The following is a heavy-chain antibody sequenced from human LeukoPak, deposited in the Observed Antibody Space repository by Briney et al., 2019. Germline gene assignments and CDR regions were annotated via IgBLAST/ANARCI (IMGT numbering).Heavy chain of an antibody. J-gene: IGHJ3*01. CDR2: IDTAGDT. CDR3: AREGTTVAAGAFDF. V-gene: IGHV3-13*01. Sequence: GGSLRLSCAASGFAFSSYGMYWVRHVTGKGLAWVSAIDTAGDTYYEGSVKGRFTISRENAKNSLYLQMNSLRAEDTAVYYCAREGTTVAAGAFDFWGQGTRVTVSS. CDR1: GFAFSSYG. D-gene: IGHD1/OR15-1a*01.